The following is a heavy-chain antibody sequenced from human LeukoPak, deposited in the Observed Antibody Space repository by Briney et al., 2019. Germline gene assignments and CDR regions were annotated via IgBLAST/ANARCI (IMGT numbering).Heavy chain of an antibody. CDR3: AKSATGTTSNWFDP. J-gene: IGHJ5*02. CDR1: GFTFSSYA. D-gene: IGHD1-7*01. Sequence: TGGSLRLSCAASGFTFSSYAMSWVLQAPGKCLECASAISGSGGTTYYADSVKGPYILSRDNYKNTLYLQMNSLRAEDTAVYYCAKSATGTTSNWFDPWGQGPLVTVSS. CDR2: ISGSGGTT. V-gene: IGHV3-23*01.